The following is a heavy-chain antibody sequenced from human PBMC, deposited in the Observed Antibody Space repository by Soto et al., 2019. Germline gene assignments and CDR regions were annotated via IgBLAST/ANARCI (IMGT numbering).Heavy chain of an antibody. D-gene: IGHD6-6*01. J-gene: IGHJ5*02. Sequence: SETLSLTCTVSGGSISSYYWSWIRQPPGKGLEWIGYIYYSGSTNYNPSLKSRVTISVDTSKNQFSLKLSSVTAADTAVYYCARAAARNWFDPWGQGTLVTVSS. V-gene: IGHV4-59*01. CDR2: IYYSGST. CDR1: GGSISSYY. CDR3: ARAAARNWFDP.